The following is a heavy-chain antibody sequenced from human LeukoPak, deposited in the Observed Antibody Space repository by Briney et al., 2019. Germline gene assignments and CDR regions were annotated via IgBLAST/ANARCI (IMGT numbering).Heavy chain of an antibody. CDR2: IIPFLDVA. J-gene: IGHJ4*02. V-gene: IGHV1-69*04. CDR1: GGTLSNYA. CDR3: ASGDGCSSNSCTLDY. D-gene: IGHD2-2*01. Sequence: SVKVSCKASGGTLSNYAISWVRQAPGQGLEWMGRIIPFLDVADYAQKFQGRVTISADKSTSTAYMEVSSLRSEDTAVYYCASGDGCSSNSCTLDYWGQGTLVTVSS.